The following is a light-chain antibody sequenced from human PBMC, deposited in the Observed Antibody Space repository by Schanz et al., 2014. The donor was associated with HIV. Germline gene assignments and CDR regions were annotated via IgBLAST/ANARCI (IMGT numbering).Light chain of an antibody. CDR3: FSSPFSYV. CDR2: DVS. CDR1: ATEGGVYNY. V-gene: IGLV2-14*03. Sequence: QSALTQPASEEGYPGQSINREGGGSATEGGVYNYHPGYQQRPGKAPKMIIYDVSYRPLGVSDRFSGSKSGNTASLTISGLQAEDEADYYCFSSPFSYVSGTGTKLTVL. J-gene: IGLJ1*01.